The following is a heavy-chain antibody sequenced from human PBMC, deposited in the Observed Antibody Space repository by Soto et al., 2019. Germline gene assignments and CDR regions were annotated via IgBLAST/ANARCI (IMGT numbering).Heavy chain of an antibody. CDR3: ARQDSSSWPDFDY. Sequence: KPSETLSLTCTVSGGSISSSSYYWGWIRQPPGKGLEWIGSIYYSGSTYYNPSLKSRVTISVDTSKNQFSLKLSSVTAADTAVYYCARQDSSSWPDFDYWGQGTLVTVSS. J-gene: IGHJ4*02. D-gene: IGHD6-13*01. CDR1: GGSISSSSYY. V-gene: IGHV4-39*01. CDR2: IYYSGST.